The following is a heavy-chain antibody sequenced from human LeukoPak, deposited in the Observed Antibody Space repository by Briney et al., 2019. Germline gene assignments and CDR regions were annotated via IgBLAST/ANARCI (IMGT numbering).Heavy chain of an antibody. CDR1: GYTFTGYY. V-gene: IGHV1-2*02. CDR2: IYPNSGGT. J-gene: IGHJ5*02. D-gene: IGHD2-2*01. CDR3: ARGFSTSCYGCRWFDP. Sequence: ASVKVSLKASGYTFTGYYIHWVRQAPGQGLEWMGWIYPNSGGTNYAQKFQGRVTMTRDTSISTAYMELSRLRSDDTAVYYCARGFSTSCYGCRWFDPWGQGTLVTVSS.